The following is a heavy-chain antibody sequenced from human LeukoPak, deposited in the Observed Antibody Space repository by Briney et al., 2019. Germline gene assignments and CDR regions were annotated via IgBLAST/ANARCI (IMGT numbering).Heavy chain of an antibody. J-gene: IGHJ4*02. CDR3: ARGKRIFDL. D-gene: IGHD6-25*01. CDR1: GFTFRDFY. CDR2: MSNNGYSV. V-gene: IGHV3-11*01. Sequence: GESLRLSCAGFGFTFRDFYMSWIRQAPGRGPEWVSYMSNNGYSVYYSASAKGRFTMSRDNGNSSLFLQMDSLRVDDTAVYYCARGKRIFDLWGQGVLVAVSS.